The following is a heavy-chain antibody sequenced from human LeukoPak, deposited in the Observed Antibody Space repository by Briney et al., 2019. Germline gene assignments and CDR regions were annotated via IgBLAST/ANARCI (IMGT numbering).Heavy chain of an antibody. J-gene: IGHJ4*02. Sequence: GGSLRLSCAASGFTVKNYYMTWVRLAPGKGLEWVSVFYIGGTTFYADSVQGRFTISRDTSKNTLYLQMNSLTAEDTAVYYCARGDGYNFFDYWGQGTLVTVSS. V-gene: IGHV3-66*01. CDR1: GFTVKNYY. CDR3: ARGDGYNFFDY. D-gene: IGHD5-24*01. CDR2: FYIGGTT.